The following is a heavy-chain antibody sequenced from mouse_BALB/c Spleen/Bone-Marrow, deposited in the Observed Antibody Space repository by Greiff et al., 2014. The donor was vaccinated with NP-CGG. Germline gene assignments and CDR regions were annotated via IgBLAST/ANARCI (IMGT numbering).Heavy chain of an antibody. V-gene: IGHV5-6-4*01. CDR2: ISSGGSYT. CDR1: GFTFSSYT. J-gene: IGHJ4*01. Sequence: DVQLVESGGGLVKPGGSLKLSCAASGFTFSSYTMSWVRQTPEKRLEWVATISSGGSYTYYPDSVKGRFTISRDNAKNALYLQMSSLKSEDTAMYCCTRDGKGNYDYAMDYWGQGTSVTVSS. CDR3: TRDGKGNYDYAMDY. D-gene: IGHD2-1*01.